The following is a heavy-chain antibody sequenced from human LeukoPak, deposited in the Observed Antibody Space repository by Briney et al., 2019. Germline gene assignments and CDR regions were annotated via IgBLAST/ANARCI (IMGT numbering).Heavy chain of an antibody. D-gene: IGHD5-18*01. CDR3: AKDSGYSYGHGLDY. Sequence: GGSLRLSCAASGFTFSTYNMHWVRQAPGKGLEWVALMLSDESNKYHADSVKGRFTISRDNSKNALFLQMNSLRDEDTAVYYCAKDSGYSYGHGLDYWGLGTLVTVSS. CDR2: MLSDESNK. J-gene: IGHJ4*02. CDR1: GFTFSTYN. V-gene: IGHV3-30*02.